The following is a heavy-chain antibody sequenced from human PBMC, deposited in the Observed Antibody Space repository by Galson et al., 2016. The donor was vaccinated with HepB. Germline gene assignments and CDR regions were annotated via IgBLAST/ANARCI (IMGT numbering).Heavy chain of an antibody. V-gene: IGHV4-61*02. CDR1: GGSISGARHY. D-gene: IGHD2-15*01. CDR2: IYSDGTS. Sequence: TLSLTCTVSGGSISGARHYWSWIRQSAGRGLEWLGRIYSDGTSNYNPSVKSRVSISVDTSNNQLSLSLISVTAADTAVYYCATEGRGSARTNYFYYAMDVWGKGTTVTVSS. CDR3: ATEGRGSARTNYFYYAMDV. J-gene: IGHJ6*04.